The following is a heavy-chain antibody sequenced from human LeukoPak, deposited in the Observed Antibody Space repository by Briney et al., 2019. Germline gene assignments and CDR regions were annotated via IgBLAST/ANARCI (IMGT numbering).Heavy chain of an antibody. CDR2: ISSSGVTI. D-gene: IGHD5-24*01. J-gene: IGHJ4*02. CDR1: GFSSSSYE. CDR3: ARRAVGGDGYNI. V-gene: IGHV3-48*03. Sequence: GGSLRLACAASGFSSSSYEMNWVRQAPGKGLEWVSYISSSGVTIYYADSVKGRFTISRDNAKNSLYLQMNSLRAEDTAVYYCARRAVGGDGYNIWGQGTLVTVSS.